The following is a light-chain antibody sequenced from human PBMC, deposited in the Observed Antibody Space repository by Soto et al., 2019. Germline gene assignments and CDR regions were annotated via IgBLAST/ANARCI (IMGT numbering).Light chain of an antibody. CDR1: QSVRSF. V-gene: IGKV3-20*01. J-gene: IGKJ4*01. CDR2: GTS. Sequence: EIVLTQSPATLSLSPGERATLSCRASQSVRSFLAWYQQKPGQAPRLLIYGTSSRATGIPDRFSGSGSGTDFTLTISRLEPEDFAVYYCQQYATSPLTFGGGTKVDIK. CDR3: QQYATSPLT.